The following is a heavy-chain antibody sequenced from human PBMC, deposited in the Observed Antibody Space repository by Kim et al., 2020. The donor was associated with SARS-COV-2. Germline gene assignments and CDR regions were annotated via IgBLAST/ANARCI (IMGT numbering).Heavy chain of an antibody. CDR1: GGTFSSYT. V-gene: IGHV1-69*04. CDR2: IIPILGIA. CDR3: ARDFDSQPFDY. D-gene: IGHD5-18*01. Sequence: SVKVSCKASGGTFSSYTISWVRQAPGQGLEWMGRIIPILGIANYAQKFQGRVTITADKSTSTAYMELSSLRSEDTAVYYCARDFDSQPFDYWGQGTLFTVSS. J-gene: IGHJ4*02.